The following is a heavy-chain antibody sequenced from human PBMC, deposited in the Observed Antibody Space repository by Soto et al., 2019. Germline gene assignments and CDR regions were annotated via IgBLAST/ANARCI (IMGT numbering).Heavy chain of an antibody. CDR3: ASVTRIYYGSGSFPPDI. CDR1: GGTFSSYA. Sequence: GASVKVSCKASGGTFSSYAISWVRQAPGQGLEWMGGIIPIFGTANYAQKFQGRVTITADESTSTAYMELSSLRSEDTAVYYCASVTRIYYGSGSFPPDIWGQGTMVTVSS. D-gene: IGHD3-10*01. CDR2: IIPIFGTA. V-gene: IGHV1-69*13. J-gene: IGHJ3*02.